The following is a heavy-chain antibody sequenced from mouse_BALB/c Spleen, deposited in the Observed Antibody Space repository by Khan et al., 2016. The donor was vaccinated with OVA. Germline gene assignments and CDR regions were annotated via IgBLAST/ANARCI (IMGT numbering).Heavy chain of an antibody. V-gene: IGHV2-6-5*01. J-gene: IGHJ4*01. CDR2: IWGGGSK. Sequence: HVQLKQSGPGLVAPSQSLSITCTVSGFSLTDYDVRWISQPPGKGLEWLGVIWGGGSKTYNSALVSRLSISKDNSKSRVFLKMNSLQTNETAMYYDAKGVWSYYFSVDYWGQGTSVTVSS. D-gene: IGHD1-1*01. CDR3: AKGVWSYYFSVDY. CDR1: GFSLTDYD.